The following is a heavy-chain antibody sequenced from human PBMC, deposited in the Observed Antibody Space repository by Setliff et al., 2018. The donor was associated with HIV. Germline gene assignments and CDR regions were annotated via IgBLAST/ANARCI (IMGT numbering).Heavy chain of an antibody. V-gene: IGHV4-59*12. CDR2: IYSTGDT. CDR1: GGSTSTYY. CDR3: ARVRLTMIMMVDYFDQ. J-gene: IGHJ4*02. D-gene: IGHD3-22*01. Sequence: PSETLSLTCTVSGGSTSTYYWSWIRQPPGKGLEWVGHIYSTGDTNYNPSLKSRVTLSADTSKNQLSLSLTSVTAADTAVYYCARVRLTMIMMVDYFDQWGQGTLVTVSS.